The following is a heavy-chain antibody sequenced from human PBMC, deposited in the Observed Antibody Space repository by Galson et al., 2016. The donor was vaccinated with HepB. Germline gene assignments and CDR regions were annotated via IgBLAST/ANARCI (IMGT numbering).Heavy chain of an antibody. CDR1: GFSVRGSNYH. D-gene: IGHD4-17*01. CDR2: ITYSGTT. CDR3: ARQHPTGDAPDL. Sequence: SETLSLTCFVSGFSVRGSNYHWGWIRQSPGKGLEWVGSITYSGTTYYNPSLKSRVTVSVDTSRDHFSLMLESVTTADTAVYYCARQHPTGDAPDLWGQGTLVTVSS. J-gene: IGHJ5*02. V-gene: IGHV4-39*01.